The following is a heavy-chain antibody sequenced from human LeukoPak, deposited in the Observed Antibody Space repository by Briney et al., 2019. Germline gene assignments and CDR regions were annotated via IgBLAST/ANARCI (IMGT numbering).Heavy chain of an antibody. J-gene: IGHJ4*02. CDR1: GGSFSIYY. CDR3: ARGREYLGS. Sequence: SETLSLTCAVYGGSFSIYYWSWIRQPPGKGLEWPGEINHSGTTHYNPSLKSRVTISLDTSKNQFSLNLSSVTAADTAVYYCARGREYLGSWGQGTLVTVSS. CDR2: INHSGTT. V-gene: IGHV4-34*01.